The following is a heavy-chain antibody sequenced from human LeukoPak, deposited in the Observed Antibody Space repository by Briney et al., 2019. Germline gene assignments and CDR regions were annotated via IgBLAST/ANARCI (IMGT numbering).Heavy chain of an antibody. J-gene: IGHJ6*03. CDR3: ARIGYCTNGVCYLYYYYMDV. Sequence: GGSLRLSCAASGFIFSTYAMSWVRQAPGKGLEWVSAISGSGGSTYYADSVKGRFTISRDNSKNTLYLQMSSLRVEDTAVYYCARIGYCTNGVCYLYYYYMDVWAKGPRSPSP. D-gene: IGHD2-8*01. CDR2: ISGSGGST. V-gene: IGHV3-23*01. CDR1: GFIFSTYA.